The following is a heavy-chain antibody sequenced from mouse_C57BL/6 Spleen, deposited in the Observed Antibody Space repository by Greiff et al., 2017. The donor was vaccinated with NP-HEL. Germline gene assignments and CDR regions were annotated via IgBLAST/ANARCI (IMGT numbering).Heavy chain of an antibody. CDR2: IDPSDSYT. V-gene: IGHV1-69*01. Sequence: VQLQQPGAELVMPGASVKLSCKASGYTFTSYWMHWVKQRPGQGLEWIGEIDPSDSYTNYNQKFKGKSTLTVDKSSSTAYMQLSSLTSEDSAVYYCARSRDGYLDYWGQGTTLTVSS. D-gene: IGHD2-3*01. CDR3: ARSRDGYLDY. J-gene: IGHJ2*01. CDR1: GYTFTSYW.